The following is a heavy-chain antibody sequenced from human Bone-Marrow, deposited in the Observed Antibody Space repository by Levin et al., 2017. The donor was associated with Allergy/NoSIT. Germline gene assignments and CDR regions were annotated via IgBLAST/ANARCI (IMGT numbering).Heavy chain of an antibody. CDR1: GFTFSRYW. D-gene: IGHD3-22*01. CDR3: AGDPDSSGYSTFDY. V-gene: IGHV3-74*01. J-gene: IGHJ4*02. Sequence: GGSLRLSCAASGFTFSRYWMHWVRQVPGKGLVWVSRIKSDGSSITYADSVKGRLTISRDNAKNTLYLQLDSLRAEDTAVYYCAGDPDSSGYSTFDYWGQGILVTVSS. CDR2: IKSDGSSI.